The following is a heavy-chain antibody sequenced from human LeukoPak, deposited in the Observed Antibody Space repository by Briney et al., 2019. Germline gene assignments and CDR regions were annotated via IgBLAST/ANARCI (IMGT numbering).Heavy chain of an antibody. CDR3: ARDLSDFWSGYYGY. CDR2: IYTSGST. D-gene: IGHD3-3*01. J-gene: IGHJ4*02. CDR1: GGSISSGSYY. Sequence: SETLSLTCTVSGGSISSGSYYWSWIRQPAGKGLEWIGRIYTSGSTNYNPSLKSRVTISVDTSKNQFSLKLSSVTAADTAVYYCARDLSDFWSGYYGYWGQGTLVTVSS. V-gene: IGHV4-61*02.